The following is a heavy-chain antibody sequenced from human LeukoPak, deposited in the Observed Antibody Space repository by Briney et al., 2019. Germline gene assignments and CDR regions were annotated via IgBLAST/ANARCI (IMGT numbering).Heavy chain of an antibody. CDR3: VKGLYSSSSRGDYMDV. D-gene: IGHD6-6*01. CDR2: ISGSSSYI. J-gene: IGHJ6*03. V-gene: IGHV3-21*04. Sequence: GGSLRLSCAASGFIFSSYTMNWVRQAPGKGLEWVSCISGSSSYIYYADSVKGRFTISRDNAKNSLYLQMNSLRADDTAVYYCVKGLYSSSSRGDYMDVWGKGTTVTVSS. CDR1: GFIFSSYT.